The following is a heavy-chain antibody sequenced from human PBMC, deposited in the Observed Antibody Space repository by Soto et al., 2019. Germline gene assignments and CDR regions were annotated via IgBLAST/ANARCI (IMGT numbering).Heavy chain of an antibody. V-gene: IGHV4-31*03. CDR1: CCSISRGGDY. Sequence: TLSLTRTVSCCSISRGGDYCSLLRQHPGKGLEWIGYIYYSGSTYYNPSLKSRVTISVDTSKNQFSLKLSSVTAADTAVYYCASGLRCCGMDGWGQGTTVNVSS. CDR2: IYYSGST. D-gene: IGHD4-17*01. CDR3: ASGLRCCGMDG. J-gene: IGHJ6*01.